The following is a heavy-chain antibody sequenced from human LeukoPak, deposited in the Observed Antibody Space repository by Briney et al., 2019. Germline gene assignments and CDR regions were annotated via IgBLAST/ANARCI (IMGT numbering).Heavy chain of an antibody. J-gene: IGHJ4*02. Sequence: PSETLSLTCAVPGYSISSGYYWGWIRQPPGKGLEWIGSIYHSGSTYYNPSLKSRVTISVDTSKNQFSLKLSSVTAADTAVYYCARRTVTTSYFDYRGQGTLVTVSS. CDR1: GYSISSGYY. CDR2: IYHSGST. D-gene: IGHD4-11*01. V-gene: IGHV4-38-2*01. CDR3: ARRTVTTSYFDY.